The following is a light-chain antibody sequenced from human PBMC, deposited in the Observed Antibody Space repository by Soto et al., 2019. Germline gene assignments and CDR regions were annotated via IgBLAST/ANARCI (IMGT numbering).Light chain of an antibody. V-gene: IGLV1-44*01. CDR1: SSNIGTNT. Sequence: QSVLTHPPSASGTPGHGVTISCSGSSSNIGTNTVNWYKQLPGTAPKLLIYSNDLRPSGVPDRFSGSKSGTSASLAISGLQSEDEADYYCEAWDDSRYGAVFGGGTKVTVL. J-gene: IGLJ2*01. CDR2: SND. CDR3: EAWDDSRYGAV.